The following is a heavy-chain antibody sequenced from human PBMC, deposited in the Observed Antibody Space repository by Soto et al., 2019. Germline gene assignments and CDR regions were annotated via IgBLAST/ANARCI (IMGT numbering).Heavy chain of an antibody. CDR2: IRGSGGST. J-gene: IGHJ4*02. CDR1: GFTFSSYA. Sequence: EVQLLESGGGLVQPGGSLRLSCAASGFTFSSYAMSWVRQAPGKGLEWVSAIRGSGGSTYYADSVKGRFTISRDNSKNALSLTMNSLRAEDTAVYYCAKEGGGGGFLEWLLPFFDYWGQGTLVTVSS. D-gene: IGHD3-3*01. V-gene: IGHV3-23*01. CDR3: AKEGGGGGFLEWLLPFFDY.